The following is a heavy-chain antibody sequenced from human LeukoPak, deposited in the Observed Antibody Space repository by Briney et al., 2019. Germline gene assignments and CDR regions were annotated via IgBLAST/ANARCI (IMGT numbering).Heavy chain of an antibody. D-gene: IGHD1-26*01. V-gene: IGHV1-46*01. J-gene: IGHJ2*01. CDR3: ARAWDQDFDL. Sequence: ASGKFSCKASGYTFTSYWRHRVRQAPGQGLEWMGMINPSGGSTRYAQSFQGRVAMTRDTSSSTVYMELSSLTSEDTAVYYCARAWDQDFDLWGRGTLVTVSS. CDR2: INPSGGST. CDR1: GYTFTSYW.